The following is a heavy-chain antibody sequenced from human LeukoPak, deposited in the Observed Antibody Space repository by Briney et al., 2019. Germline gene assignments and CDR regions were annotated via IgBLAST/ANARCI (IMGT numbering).Heavy chain of an antibody. CDR2: ISPSSSTI. CDR1: GFTFSSYG. CDR3: AREHTPFGSGCTAAY. J-gene: IGHJ4*02. D-gene: IGHD6-19*01. Sequence: GGSLRLSCAASGFTFSSYGMNWVRQAPGKGLEWVSYISPSSSTIYYADSVKGRFTISRDNAKNSLYLQTNSLRAEDTAVYYCAREHTPFGSGCTAAYWGQGTLVTVSS. V-gene: IGHV3-48*01.